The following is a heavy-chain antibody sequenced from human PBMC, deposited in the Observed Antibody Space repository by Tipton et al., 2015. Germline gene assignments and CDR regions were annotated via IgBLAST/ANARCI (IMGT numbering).Heavy chain of an antibody. V-gene: IGHV4-34*01. CDR1: GGSFSDYY. D-gene: IGHD4-17*01. CDR3: ARGTYGGYIQSH. J-gene: IGHJ4*02. Sequence: TLSLTCAVYGGSFSDYYWTWVRQSPGKGLEWIGEINYSATTHYNPSLGSRVTISVDTSKNQLSLNLTSVTAADTAFYYCARGTYGGYIQSHWGQGTPVTVSS. CDR2: INYSATT.